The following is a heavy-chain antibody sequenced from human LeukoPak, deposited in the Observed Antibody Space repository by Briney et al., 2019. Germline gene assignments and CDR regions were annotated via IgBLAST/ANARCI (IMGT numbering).Heavy chain of an antibody. Sequence: GGAPRLSCAASGFTFSSYNMNWVRQAPGKGLEGVSSITSSGSYIYFADSVKGRFTISRDHAKNSLYLQMNSLRAEDTAVYYCARDPYSGSYGDYYYYYMDLWGQGTTVTISS. CDR1: GFTFSSYN. D-gene: IGHD1-26*01. CDR3: ARDPYSGSYGDYYYYYMDL. J-gene: IGHJ6*03. CDR2: ITSSGSYI. V-gene: IGHV3-21*01.